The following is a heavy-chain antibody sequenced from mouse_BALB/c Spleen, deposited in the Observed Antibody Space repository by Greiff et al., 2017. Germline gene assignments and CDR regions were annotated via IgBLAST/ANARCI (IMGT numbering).Heavy chain of an antibody. Sequence: EVMLVESGGGLVKPGGSLKLSCAASGFTFSSYAMSWVRQTPEKRLEWVASISSGGSTYYPDSVKGRFTISRDNARNILYLQMSSLRSEDTAMYYCARGPIYYDSTFAYWGQGTLVTVSA. CDR1: GFTFSSYA. V-gene: IGHV5-6-5*01. J-gene: IGHJ3*01. CDR2: ISSGGST. D-gene: IGHD2-4*01. CDR3: ARGPIYYDSTFAY.